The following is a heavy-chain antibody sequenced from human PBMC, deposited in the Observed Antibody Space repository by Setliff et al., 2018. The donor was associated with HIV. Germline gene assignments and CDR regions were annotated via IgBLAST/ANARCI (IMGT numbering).Heavy chain of an antibody. D-gene: IGHD6-6*01. V-gene: IGHV4-39*01. J-gene: IGHJ6*03. CDR3: ARGGGTSSPIDYHYYIDV. CDR2: FYYSGST. CDR1: GFTFNTYW. Sequence: PGGSLRLSCVASGFTFNTYWMHWVRQAPGKGLEWLGSFYYSGSTYYNPSPKSRVTISVDTSRNQFSLKLSSVTAADTAVYYCARGGGTSSPIDYHYYIDVWGKGTTVTVSS.